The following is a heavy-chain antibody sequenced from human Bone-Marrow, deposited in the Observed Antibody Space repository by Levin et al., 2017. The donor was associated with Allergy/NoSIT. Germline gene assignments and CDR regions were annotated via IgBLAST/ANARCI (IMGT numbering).Heavy chain of an antibody. J-gene: IGHJ4*02. D-gene: IGHD3-10*01. CDR2: ISSSSSYI. V-gene: IGHV3-21*01. Sequence: GESLKISCAASGFTFSSYSMNWVRQAPGKGLEWVSSISSSSSYIYYADSVKGRFTISRDNAKNSLYLQMNSLRAEDTAVYYCARDRGRVVRGLFAYYFDYWGQGTLVTVSS. CDR3: ARDRGRVVRGLFAYYFDY. CDR1: GFTFSSYS.